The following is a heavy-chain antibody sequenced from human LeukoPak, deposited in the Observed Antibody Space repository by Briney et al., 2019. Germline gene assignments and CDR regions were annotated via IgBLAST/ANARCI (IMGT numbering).Heavy chain of an antibody. V-gene: IGHV4-34*01. CDR1: GGSFSGYY. D-gene: IGHD6-19*01. Sequence: SETLSLTCAVYGGSFSGYYWSWIRQPPGKGLEWIGEINHSGSTNYNPSLKSRVTISVDTSRNQFSLKLSSVTAADTAVYYCAIGIAVAGIFDYWGQGTLVTVSS. J-gene: IGHJ4*02. CDR2: INHSGST. CDR3: AIGIAVAGIFDY.